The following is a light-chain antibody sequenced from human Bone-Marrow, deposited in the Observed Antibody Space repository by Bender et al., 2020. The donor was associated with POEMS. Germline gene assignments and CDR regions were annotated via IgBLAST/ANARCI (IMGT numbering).Light chain of an antibody. V-gene: IGLV3-21*02. Sequence: SYALTQPPSLSVAPGQTATITCVGDNIGYYTVHWYQQMPGRAPVLVVFGDTARPSGIPDRFSGSKSANAAALTITRVEVGDEADYYCQMWHSSTDHWVFGGGTKLAVL. CDR3: QMWHSSTDHWV. CDR2: GDT. J-gene: IGLJ3*02. CDR1: NIGYYT.